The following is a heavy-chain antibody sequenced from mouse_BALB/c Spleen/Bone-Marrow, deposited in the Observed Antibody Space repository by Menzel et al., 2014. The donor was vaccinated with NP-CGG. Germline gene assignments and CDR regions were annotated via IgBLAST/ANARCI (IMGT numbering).Heavy chain of an antibody. D-gene: IGHD1-1*01. CDR2: IDPANGNT. Sequence: VQLQQSGAELVKPGASVKLSCTASGFNIKDTYMHWVKQRPEQGLERIGRIDPANGNTKYDPKFQGKATITADTSSNTAYLQLSSLTPEDTAVYYCAFYYYGSSPFAYWGQGTLVTVSA. CDR1: GFNIKDTY. V-gene: IGHV14-3*02. J-gene: IGHJ3*01. CDR3: AFYYYGSSPFAY.